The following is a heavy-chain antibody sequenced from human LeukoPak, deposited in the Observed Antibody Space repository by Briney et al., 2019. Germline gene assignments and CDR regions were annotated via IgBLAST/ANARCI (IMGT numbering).Heavy chain of an antibody. CDR2: ISWNSGSI. CDR1: GFTFDDYA. J-gene: IGHJ4*02. Sequence: PGGSLRLSCAASGFTFDDYAMHWVRQAPGQGLEWGSGISWNSGSIGYADSVKGRFTISRDNAKNSLYLQMNSLRAEGMALYYCAKDMYSSSSVIGYWGQGTLVTVSS. D-gene: IGHD6-6*01. V-gene: IGHV3-9*03. CDR3: AKDMYSSSSVIGY.